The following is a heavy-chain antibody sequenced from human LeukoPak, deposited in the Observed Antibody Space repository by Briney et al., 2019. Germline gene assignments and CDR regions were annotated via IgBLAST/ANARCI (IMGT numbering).Heavy chain of an antibody. CDR2: ICYDGSNT. CDR1: GFTFSSYC. V-gene: IGHV3-33*06. J-gene: IGHJ4*02. CDR3: AKDLRYNGSTTFPFDY. D-gene: IGHD1-1*01. Sequence: VGSVRLSCEASGFTFSSYCMHWVRQAPGQGLEWVAVICYDGSNTYYADSVQGRFTMSRDNSKNTLYMQMNRLRAEDTAVYYCAKDLRYNGSTTFPFDYWGQGTLVTVSS.